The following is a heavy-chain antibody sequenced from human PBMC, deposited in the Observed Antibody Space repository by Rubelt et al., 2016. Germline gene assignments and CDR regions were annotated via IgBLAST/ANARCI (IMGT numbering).Heavy chain of an antibody. CDR1: GYTLTSYD. Sequence: QVQLVQSGAEVKKPGASVKVSCKASGYTLTSYDINWVRQATGQGLEWMGWMNPNSGNTGYAKKFQGRVTRTRNTPVSTAYMELSSLRSEDTAVYYCARMVNDFWSGYHNWFDPWGQGTLVTVSS. V-gene: IGHV1-8*01. CDR3: ARMVNDFWSGYHNWFDP. J-gene: IGHJ5*02. D-gene: IGHD3-3*01. CDR2: MNPNSGNT.